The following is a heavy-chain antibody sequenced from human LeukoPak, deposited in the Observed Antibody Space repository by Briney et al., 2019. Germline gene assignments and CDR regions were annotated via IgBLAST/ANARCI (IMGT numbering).Heavy chain of an antibody. Sequence: SETLSLTCTVSGGSISSSSYYWGWIRQPPGKGLEWIGSIYYSGSTYYNPSLKSRVTISVDTSKNQFSLKLSSVTAADTAVYYCARGHSGSDYYFDYWGQGTLVTVSS. CDR3: ARGHSGSDYYFDY. D-gene: IGHD1-26*01. V-gene: IGHV4-39*07. CDR1: GGSISSSSYY. J-gene: IGHJ4*02. CDR2: IYYSGST.